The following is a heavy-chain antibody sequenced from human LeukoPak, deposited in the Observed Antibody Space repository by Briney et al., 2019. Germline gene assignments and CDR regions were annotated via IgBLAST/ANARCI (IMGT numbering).Heavy chain of an antibody. Sequence: GGSLRLSCAASGFTFSSYSMNWVRQAPGKGLEWVSSISSSSSYIYYADSVKGRFTISRDNAKNSLYLQMNSLRAEDTAVYYCARANQRVATFDYWGQGTLVTVSS. CDR3: ARANQRVATFDY. CDR2: ISSSSSYI. V-gene: IGHV3-21*01. CDR1: GFTFSSYS. D-gene: IGHD5-12*01. J-gene: IGHJ4*02.